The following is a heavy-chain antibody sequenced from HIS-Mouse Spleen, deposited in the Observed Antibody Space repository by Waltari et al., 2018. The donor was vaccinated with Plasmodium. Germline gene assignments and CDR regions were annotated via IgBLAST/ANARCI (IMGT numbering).Heavy chain of an antibody. CDR1: GFPFRSYG. CDR2: ISYDGSNK. CDR3: AKGILTGAYYFDY. D-gene: IGHD3-9*01. J-gene: IGHJ4*02. Sequence: VQLVESGGGVVRPGRSLILPCAASGFPFRSYGMHWVRQAPGKGLEWVAVISYDGSNKYYADSVKGRFTISRDNSKNTLYLQMNSLRAEDTAVYYCAKGILTGAYYFDYWGQGTLVTVSS. V-gene: IGHV3-30*18.